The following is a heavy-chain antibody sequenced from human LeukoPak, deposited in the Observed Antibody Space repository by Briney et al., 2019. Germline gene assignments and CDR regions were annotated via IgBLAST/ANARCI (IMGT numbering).Heavy chain of an antibody. CDR3: AKSSIRFAAGRLGSIDF. V-gene: IGHV3-33*06. CDR1: GFAFNDFA. Sequence: GRSLTLSCAASGFAFNDFAMYWVRQAPGKGLDWVALIRRDGSHKYYAHSIKGRFTISRDNSKNTLYLQMSSLRAEDTAVYYCAKSSIRFAAGRLGSIDFWGQGTLVTVSS. CDR2: IRRDGSHK. J-gene: IGHJ4*02. D-gene: IGHD6-25*01.